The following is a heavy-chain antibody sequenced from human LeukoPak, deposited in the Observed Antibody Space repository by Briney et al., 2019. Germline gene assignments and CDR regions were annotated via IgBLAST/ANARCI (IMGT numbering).Heavy chain of an antibody. CDR1: GYTFTNYN. Sequence: ASGKVSCKASGYTFTNYNINWVRQATGQGLEWVGWMNPNSGDTGYAQNFQGRITITRHTAISTAYMELSSLISEDTTVYYCALMSYCTSLTCYFLDYWGQGPLITVSS. V-gene: IGHV1-8*03. J-gene: IGHJ4*02. D-gene: IGHD2/OR15-2a*01. CDR2: MNPNSGDT. CDR3: ALMSYCTSLTCYFLDY.